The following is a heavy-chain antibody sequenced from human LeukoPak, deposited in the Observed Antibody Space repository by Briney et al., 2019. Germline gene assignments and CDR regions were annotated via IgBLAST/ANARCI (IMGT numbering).Heavy chain of an antibody. CDR3: ARLRGAGSWYFDL. Sequence: ASETLSLTCTVSGGSISSSSYYWGWIRQPPRKGLEWIGSIFYSGSTYYNPSLKSRVTISVDTSKNQFSLKLTSVTAADTAVYYCARLRGAGSWYFDLWGRGTLVTVSS. CDR1: GGSISSSSYY. D-gene: IGHD3-10*01. CDR2: IFYSGST. J-gene: IGHJ2*01. V-gene: IGHV4-39*07.